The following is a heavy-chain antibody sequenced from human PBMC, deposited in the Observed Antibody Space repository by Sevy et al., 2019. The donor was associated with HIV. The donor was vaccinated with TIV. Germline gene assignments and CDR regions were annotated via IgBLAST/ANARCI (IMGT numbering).Heavy chain of an antibody. J-gene: IGHJ4*02. CDR2: IYSNGST. D-gene: IGHD3-10*01. Sequence: SETLSLTCAVSGGSISSGSYYWTWIRQPAGKGLEWIGRIYSNGSTNYNPSLKSRVTTSADTSKSQFSLKLRSVTAADTAVYYCGTSWRYYASGKPEDLFDYWGQGTQVTVSS. V-gene: IGHV4-61*02. CDR3: GTSWRYYASGKPEDLFDY. CDR1: GGSISSGSYY.